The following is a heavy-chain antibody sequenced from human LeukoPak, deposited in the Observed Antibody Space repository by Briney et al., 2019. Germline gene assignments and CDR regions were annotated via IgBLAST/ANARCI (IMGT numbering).Heavy chain of an antibody. CDR1: GFTFSSYG. CDR2: ISDSGGST. V-gene: IGHV3-23*01. Sequence: QPGGSLRLSCAASGFTFSSYGMTWVRQAPGQGLEWVSGISDSGGSTYYADSVKGRFTISRDNSKNTLYLQMNSLRAEDTAVYYCARPTGYCSGGSCYVFAYWGQGTLVTVSS. D-gene: IGHD2-15*01. J-gene: IGHJ4*02. CDR3: ARPTGYCSGGSCYVFAY.